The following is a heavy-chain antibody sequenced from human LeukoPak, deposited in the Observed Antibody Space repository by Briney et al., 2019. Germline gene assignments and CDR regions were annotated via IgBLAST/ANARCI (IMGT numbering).Heavy chain of an antibody. J-gene: IGHJ5*01. D-gene: IGHD2-21*01. CDR3: VKDPRDTYGTNWFVS. CDR1: GFSFGNPA. Sequence: GGSLRLSCVASGFSFGNPAMSWVRQAPGKGLQWVSQISGTGGATWYAGFARDRFTISRDNSKKTLYLQMSGLRVEDTAMYYCVKDPRDTYGTNWFVSWGQGTLLIVSS. V-gene: IGHV3-23*01. CDR2: ISGTGGAT.